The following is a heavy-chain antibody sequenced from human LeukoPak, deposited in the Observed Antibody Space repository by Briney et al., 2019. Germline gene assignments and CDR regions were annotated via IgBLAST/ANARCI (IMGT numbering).Heavy chain of an antibody. J-gene: IGHJ6*03. Sequence: PSETLSLTCVVFGYSINSGYHWGWIRQPPGRGLEWIGSIHRRGSTYYNPSLKGRVTISVDKSKNQFSLKLSSVTAADTAVYYCARLYRGGGLAGTLGAYYYYYYMDVWGKGTTVTVSS. CDR1: GYSINSGYH. V-gene: IGHV4-38-2*01. D-gene: IGHD1-20*01. CDR2: IHRRGST. CDR3: ARLYRGGGLAGTLGAYYYYYYMDV.